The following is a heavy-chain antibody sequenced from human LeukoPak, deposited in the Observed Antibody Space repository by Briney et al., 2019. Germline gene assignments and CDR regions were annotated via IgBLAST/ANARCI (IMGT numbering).Heavy chain of an antibody. CDR1: GYSFTSYW. V-gene: IGHV5-51*01. CDR2: IYPGDSDT. J-gene: IGHJ4*02. Sequence: GESLKISCKGSGYSFTSYWIGWVRKMPGKGLEWMGIIYPGDSDTRYSPSFRGQVTISADKSISTAYLQWSSLKASDTAMYYCARLGGADIVVVPAASPYYFDYWGQGTLVTVSS. CDR3: ARLGGADIVVVPAASPYYFDY. D-gene: IGHD2-2*01.